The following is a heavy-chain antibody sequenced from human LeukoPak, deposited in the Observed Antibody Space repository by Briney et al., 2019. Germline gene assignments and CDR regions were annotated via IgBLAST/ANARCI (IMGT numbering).Heavy chain of an antibody. D-gene: IGHD3-9*01. CDR2: FDTGFGT. J-gene: IGHJ4*02. Sequence: GGSLRLSCAASGFTFSTASLHWVRQAPGRGLEWVSAFDTGFGTYYPDSLKGRFTISRDNSMNTLFLQMNSLRAEDTAVYYCAKDSAYYDILTGYYNANYFDYWGQGTLVTVSS. CDR3: AKDSAYYDILTGYYNANYFDY. CDR1: GFTFSTAS. V-gene: IGHV3-23*01.